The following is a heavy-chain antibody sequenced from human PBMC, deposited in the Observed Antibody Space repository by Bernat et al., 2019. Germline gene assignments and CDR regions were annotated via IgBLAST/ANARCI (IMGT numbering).Heavy chain of an antibody. CDR1: GFTFSNYG. V-gene: IGHV3-30*18. D-gene: IGHD1-26*01. CDR2: ISYDGKNK. J-gene: IGHJ4*02. Sequence: QVQLVESGGGVVQPGMSLRLSCAASGFTFSNYGIHWVRQAPGKGLEWVAVISYDGKNKYYVDPVKGRFSISIENSKYTVFLQMNNLGAEDTAVYYCAKDRHIVGSPSPDYGGQGTLVPVSS. CDR3: AKDRHIVGSPSPDY.